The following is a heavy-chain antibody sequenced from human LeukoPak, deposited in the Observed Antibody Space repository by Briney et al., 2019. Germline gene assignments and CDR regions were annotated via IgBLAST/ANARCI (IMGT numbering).Heavy chain of an antibody. J-gene: IGHJ4*02. CDR1: GFTFSSYA. Sequence: GGSLRLSCAASGFTFSSYAMHWVRQAPGKGLEWVAVISYDGSNKYYADSVKGRFTISRDNSKNTLYLQMNSLRAEDTAVYYCANTITGTTSFDYWGQGTLVTVSS. D-gene: IGHD1-20*01. V-gene: IGHV3-30-3*01. CDR2: ISYDGSNK. CDR3: ANTITGTTSFDY.